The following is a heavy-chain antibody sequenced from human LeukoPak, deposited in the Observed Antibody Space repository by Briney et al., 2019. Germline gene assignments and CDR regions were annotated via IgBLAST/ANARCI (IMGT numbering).Heavy chain of an antibody. CDR3: ASPDSSGYYQYYFDY. V-gene: IGHV3-21*01. D-gene: IGHD3-22*01. J-gene: IGHJ4*02. CDR2: ISSSSSYI. CDR1: GFTFSSYS. Sequence: PGGSLRLSCAASGFTFSSYSMNWVRQAPGKGLEWVSSISSSSSYIYYADSVKGRFTISRDNAKNSLYLQMNSLRTEDTAVYYCASPDSSGYYQYYFDYWGQGTLVTVSS.